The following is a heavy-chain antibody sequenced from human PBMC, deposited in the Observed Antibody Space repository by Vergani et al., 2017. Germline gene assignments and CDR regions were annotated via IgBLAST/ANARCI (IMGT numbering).Heavy chain of an antibody. CDR3: SRLDYDDLRSGYQSRHDAFDI. CDR2: SYTSGST. CDR1: GGSISSYY. V-gene: IGHV4-4*07. D-gene: IGHD3-3*01. J-gene: IGHJ3*02. Sequence: QVQLQESGPGLVKPSEPLSLTCTVSGGSISSYYWSWHRQPAGQGLEWIWRSYTSGSTNYNPFLKSRVTMSVDTSKDQFSLKLSSVTAADTALYYCSRLDYDDLRSGYQSRHDAFDIWGQGTMVTVSS.